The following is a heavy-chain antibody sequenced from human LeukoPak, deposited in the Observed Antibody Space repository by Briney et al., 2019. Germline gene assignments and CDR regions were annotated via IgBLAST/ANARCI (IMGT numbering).Heavy chain of an antibody. CDR1: GGTFSSYA. V-gene: IGHV1-69*01. J-gene: IGHJ6*02. Sequence: SVKVSCKASGGTFSSYAISWVRQAPGQGLEWMGGIIPIFGTANYAQKFQGRVTITADESTSTAYMELSSLRSEDPDVYYCARTGGVVAAIGEGSYGMDVWGQGTTVTVSS. CDR2: IIPIFGTA. CDR3: ARTGGVVAAIGEGSYGMDV. D-gene: IGHD2-15*01.